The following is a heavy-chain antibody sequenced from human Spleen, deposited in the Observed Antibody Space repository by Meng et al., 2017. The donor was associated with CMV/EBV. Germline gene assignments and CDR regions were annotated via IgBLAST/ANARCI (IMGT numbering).Heavy chain of an antibody. Sequence: GGSLRLSCAAAGFTFSSYEMNWVRQAAGKGLEWLSSISGGGGNTYYADSVKGRFTISRDNSKNTLHLQMNSLRAEDTAVYYCAKRVGSGSSWFDYWGQGAMVTVSS. CDR3: AKRVGSGSSWFDY. J-gene: IGHJ4*02. V-gene: IGHV3-23*01. CDR2: ISGGGGNT. CDR1: GFTFSSYE. D-gene: IGHD6-13*01.